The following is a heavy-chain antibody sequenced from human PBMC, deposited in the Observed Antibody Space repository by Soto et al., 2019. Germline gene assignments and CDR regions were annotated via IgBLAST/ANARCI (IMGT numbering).Heavy chain of an antibody. CDR1: GGTFSSYA. Sequence: GASVKVSCKASGGTFSSYAISWVRQAPGQGLEWMGGIIPIFGTANYAQKFQGRVTITADESTSTAYMELSSLRSEDTAVYYCARAEADREDITMIVVVAYYYYGMDVWAKGPRSPSP. CDR2: IIPIFGTA. CDR3: ARAEADREDITMIVVVAYYYYGMDV. D-gene: IGHD3-22*01. J-gene: IGHJ6*02. V-gene: IGHV1-69*13.